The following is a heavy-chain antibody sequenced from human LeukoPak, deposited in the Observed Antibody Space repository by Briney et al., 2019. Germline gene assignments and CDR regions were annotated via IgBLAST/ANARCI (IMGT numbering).Heavy chain of an antibody. CDR3: ASGTTVTNFAY. J-gene: IGHJ4*02. V-gene: IGHV4-39*07. Sequence: PGGSLRLSCAASGFTFSSYAMHWVRQAPGKGLEWIGSFYYSGSIFDNRSLRSRVTISIDMSKNQFLLKLTSVTAADTAVYYCASGTTVTNFAYWGQGTLVTVSS. CDR2: FYYSGSI. CDR1: GFTFSSYA. D-gene: IGHD4-17*01.